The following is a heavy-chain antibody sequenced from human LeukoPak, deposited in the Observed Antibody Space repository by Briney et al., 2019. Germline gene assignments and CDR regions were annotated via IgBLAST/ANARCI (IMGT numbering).Heavy chain of an antibody. J-gene: IGHJ4*02. D-gene: IGHD3-3*01. Sequence: ASVKVSCKASGYTFTSYGISRVRQAPGQGLEWMGWISAYNGNTNHAQKLQGRVTMTTDTSTSTAYMELRSLRSDDTAVYYCARDDSDGVADDYWGQGTLVTVSS. CDR1: GYTFTSYG. CDR2: ISAYNGNT. CDR3: ARDDSDGVADDY. V-gene: IGHV1-18*01.